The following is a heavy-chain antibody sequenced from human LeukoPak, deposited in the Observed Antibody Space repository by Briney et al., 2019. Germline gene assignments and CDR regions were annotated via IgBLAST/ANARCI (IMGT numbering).Heavy chain of an antibody. D-gene: IGHD2-2*01. V-gene: IGHV3-23*01. J-gene: IGHJ4*02. Sequence: PGGSLRLSCAASGFTFSTFAMVWVRQPPGKGLEWVSSIFPSGGEIHYADSVKGRFTISRDNSKNTLYLQMNSLRAEDTAVYYCAREGYCSSTSCYAPRFDYWGQGTLVTVSS. CDR1: GFTFSTFA. CDR3: AREGYCSSTSCYAPRFDY. CDR2: IFPSGGEI.